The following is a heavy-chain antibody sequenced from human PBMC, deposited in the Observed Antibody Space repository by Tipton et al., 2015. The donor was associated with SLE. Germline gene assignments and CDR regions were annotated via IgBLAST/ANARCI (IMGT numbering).Heavy chain of an antibody. CDR3: ARQGGWYRDAFDI. CDR2: IYHSGST. V-gene: IGHV4-39*01. CDR1: GGSISSSSYY. Sequence: LRLSCTVSGGSISSSSYYWGWIRQPPGKGLEWIGSIYHSGSTYYNPSLESRVTISVDTSKNQFSLKLSSVTAADTAVYYCARQGGWYRDAFDIWGQGTMVTVSS. J-gene: IGHJ3*02. D-gene: IGHD6-19*01.